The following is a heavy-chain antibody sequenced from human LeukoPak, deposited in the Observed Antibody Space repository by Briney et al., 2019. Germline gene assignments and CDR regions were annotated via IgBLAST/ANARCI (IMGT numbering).Heavy chain of an antibody. D-gene: IGHD3-10*01. CDR2: ISGSGGST. CDR3: AKYGSGSHYYYMDV. V-gene: IGHV3-23*01. CDR1: GFTFSSYG. Sequence: GGSLRLSCAASGFTFSSYGMSWVRQAPGKGLEGVSAISGSGGSTYYADSVKGRFTISRDNSKNTLYLQMNSLRAEDTAVYYCAKYGSGSHYYYMDVWGKGTTVTISS. J-gene: IGHJ6*03.